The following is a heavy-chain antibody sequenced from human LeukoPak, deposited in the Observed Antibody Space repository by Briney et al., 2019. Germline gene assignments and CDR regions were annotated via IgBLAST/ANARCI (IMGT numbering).Heavy chain of an antibody. D-gene: IGHD3-10*01. CDR1: GFTFSIYW. J-gene: IGHJ4*02. CDR3: ARGSYYYGSD. CDR2: INIDGST. V-gene: IGHV3-74*01. Sequence: GGTLRLSCAASGFTFSIYWMHWVRQAPGKGLVSGSRINIDGSTSYAASVNGRFTIFRDNAKNTIYMQMNSLRAEDTAVYYCARGSYYYGSDWGQGTLVTVSS.